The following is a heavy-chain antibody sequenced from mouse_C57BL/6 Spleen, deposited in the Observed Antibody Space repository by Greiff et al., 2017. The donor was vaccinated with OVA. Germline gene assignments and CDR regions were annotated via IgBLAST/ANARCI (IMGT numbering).Heavy chain of an antibody. D-gene: IGHD4-1*01. Sequence: VQLQQSGAELARPGASVKLSCKASGYTFTSYGISWVKQRTGQGLEWIGEIYPRSGNTYYNEKFKGKATLTADKSSSTAYMELRSLTSDDAAVYYCSVNCAYYYAMDDWGQGTSVTVSS. CDR3: SVNCAYYYAMDD. J-gene: IGHJ4*01. V-gene: IGHV1-81*01. CDR1: GYTFTSYG. CDR2: IYPRSGNT.